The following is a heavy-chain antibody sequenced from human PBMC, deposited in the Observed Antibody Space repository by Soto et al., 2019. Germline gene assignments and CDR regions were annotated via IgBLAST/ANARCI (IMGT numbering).Heavy chain of an antibody. CDR3: AKDPDSSSLNWFDP. J-gene: IGHJ5*02. CDR2: ISYDGSNK. CDR1: GFTFSSYG. Sequence: QVQLVESGGGVVQPGRSLRLSCAASGFTFSSYGMHWVRQAPGKGLEWVAVISYDGSNKYYADSVKGRFTISRDNSKNTLYLQMNSLRAEDTAVYYCAKDPDSSSLNWFDPWGQGTLVTVSS. V-gene: IGHV3-30*18. D-gene: IGHD6-13*01.